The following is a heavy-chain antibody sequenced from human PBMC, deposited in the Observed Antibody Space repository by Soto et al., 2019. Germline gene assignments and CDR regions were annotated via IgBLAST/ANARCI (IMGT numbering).Heavy chain of an antibody. CDR3: ARVPHYDILTGYYADAFDI. V-gene: IGHV3-11*01. CDR1: GFTFSDYY. D-gene: IGHD3-9*01. J-gene: IGHJ3*02. CDR2: ISSSGSTI. Sequence: QVQLVESGGGLVKPGGSLRLSCAASGFTFSDYYMSWIRQAPGKGLEWVSYISSSGSTIYYADSVKGRFTISRDNAKNSLYLQMNSLRAEDTAVYYCARVPHYDILTGYYADAFDIWGQGTMVTASS.